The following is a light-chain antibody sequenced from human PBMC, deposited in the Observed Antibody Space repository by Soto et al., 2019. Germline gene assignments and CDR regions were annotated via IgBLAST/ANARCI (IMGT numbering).Light chain of an antibody. Sequence: DIVLTQSPGTLSLSPGDRATLTCRASQSVSSNFLAWYQRKPGQAPLLIIYGASNGATGIPNRFSGSGSGTDFTLTITRLEPEDFVLYYCQQYGSSIPTFGQGTKMEI. CDR2: GAS. CDR1: QSVSSNF. CDR3: QQYGSSIPT. V-gene: IGKV3-20*01. J-gene: IGKJ1*01.